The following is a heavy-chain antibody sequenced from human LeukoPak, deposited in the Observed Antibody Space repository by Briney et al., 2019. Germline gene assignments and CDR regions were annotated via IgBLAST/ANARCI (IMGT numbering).Heavy chain of an antibody. CDR3: AKDTYYDTLTGRDAFDI. Sequence: PGGSLRLSCAASGFSFNSYNMHWVRQAPGKGLEWVSLISGSGGSTYYADSVKGRFTISRDNSKNTLYLQMNSLRAEDTAVYYCAKDTYYDTLTGRDAFDIWGQGTMAIVSS. CDR2: ISGSGGST. V-gene: IGHV3-23*01. CDR1: GFSFNSYN. D-gene: IGHD3-9*01. J-gene: IGHJ3*02.